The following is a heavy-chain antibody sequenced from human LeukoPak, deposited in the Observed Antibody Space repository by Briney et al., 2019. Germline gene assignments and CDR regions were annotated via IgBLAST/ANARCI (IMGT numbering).Heavy chain of an antibody. Sequence: ASVKVSCKASGYTFKRNGISWVRQAPGQGLEWVGWISVYNGNTNYGQKFQGRVTLTTDTSTNTAYMELRSLRSDDTAVYYCARDGIVAPTWFDPWGQGTLVTVSS. CDR3: ARDGIVAPTWFDP. CDR1: GYTFKRNG. V-gene: IGHV1-18*01. J-gene: IGHJ5*02. D-gene: IGHD2-21*01. CDR2: ISVYNGNT.